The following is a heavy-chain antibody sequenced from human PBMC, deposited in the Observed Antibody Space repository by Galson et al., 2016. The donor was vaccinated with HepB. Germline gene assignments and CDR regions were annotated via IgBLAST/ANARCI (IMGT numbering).Heavy chain of an antibody. J-gene: IGHJ4*02. D-gene: IGHD4-11*01. CDR1: DGSMRNYF. V-gene: IGHV4-59*01. CDR2: IYHSGET. CDR3: AREFTEYFDY. Sequence: SETLSLTCTVSDGSMRNYFWSWIRQSPGKGLEWIGYIYHSGETNYNPSLKSRVTILLETSKNQFALKLRSVTAAGTAIYYCAREFTEYFDYWGQGTLVTVSS.